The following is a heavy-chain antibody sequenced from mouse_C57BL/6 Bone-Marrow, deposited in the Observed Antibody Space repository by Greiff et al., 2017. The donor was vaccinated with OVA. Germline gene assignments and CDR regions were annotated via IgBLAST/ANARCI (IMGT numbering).Heavy chain of an antibody. CDR3: ARRDYGNYWFAY. CDR1: GFSLSTSGMG. J-gene: IGHJ3*01. D-gene: IGHD2-1*01. CDR2: IYWDDDK. V-gene: IGHV8-12*01. Sequence: VKLMESGPGILQSSQTLSLTCSFSGFSLSTSGMGVSWIRQPSGKGLEWLAHIYWDDDKRYNPSLKSRLTISKDTSRNQVFLKITSVDTADTATYYCARRDYGNYWFAYWGQGTLVTVSA.